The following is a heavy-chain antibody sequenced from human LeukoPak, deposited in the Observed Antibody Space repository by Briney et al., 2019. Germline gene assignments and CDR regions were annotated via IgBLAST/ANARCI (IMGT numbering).Heavy chain of an antibody. Sequence: GGSLRLSCAASGFTFSTYGMHWVRQAPGKGLEWVAVIAYDGSSQFYADSVKGRFVISRDNSKNILFLQMNSLRGEDAAVYYCVKEGTPRSCTWYDSWGQGTLVTVSS. D-gene: IGHD2-15*01. J-gene: IGHJ5*01. CDR3: VKEGTPRSCTWYDS. CDR2: IAYDGSSQ. CDR1: GFTFSTYG. V-gene: IGHV3-30*18.